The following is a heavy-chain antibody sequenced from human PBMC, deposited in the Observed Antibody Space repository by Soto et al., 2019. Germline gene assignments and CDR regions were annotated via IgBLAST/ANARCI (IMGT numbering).Heavy chain of an antibody. CDR2: ISGGGRDI. Sequence: PGGALRLSCAASGCTFSSYSLNWVRQAPGKGLEWVSSISGGGRDIKYGDSVKGRFIISRDNAMDSLHLQMYSLRADDTAIYFCATSLAVQLGYYGMDVWGPGTTVTVSS. D-gene: IGHD6-6*01. V-gene: IGHV3-21*01. CDR3: ATSLAVQLGYYGMDV. J-gene: IGHJ6*02. CDR1: GCTFSSYS.